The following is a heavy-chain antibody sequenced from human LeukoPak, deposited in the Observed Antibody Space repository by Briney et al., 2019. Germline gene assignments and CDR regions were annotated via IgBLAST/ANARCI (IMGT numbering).Heavy chain of an antibody. J-gene: IGHJ4*02. CDR2: ISYDGSNK. Sequence: GGSLRLSCAASGFTFSSYGMHWVRQAPGKGLEWVAVISYDGSNKYYADSVKGRFTISRDNSKNTLYPQMNSLRAEDTAVYYCAKDNFDYWGQGTLVTVSS. CDR1: GFTFSSYG. CDR3: AKDNFDY. V-gene: IGHV3-30*18.